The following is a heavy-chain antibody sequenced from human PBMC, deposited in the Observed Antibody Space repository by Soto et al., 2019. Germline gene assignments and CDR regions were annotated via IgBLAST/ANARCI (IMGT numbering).Heavy chain of an antibody. CDR2: ITYDRSNQ. CDR1: GFTFSGYA. J-gene: IGHJ6*02. D-gene: IGHD2-15*01. V-gene: IGHV3-30-3*01. CDR3: ARGGGGHYDYGVDV. Sequence: ASSLRLSCAASGFTFSGYAMQCVLQAPGKGLEWVSLITYDRSNQYYADSVKGRFTISRDNSKNTVYLQRNSLRPEDTAVNYCARGGGGHYDYGVDVWRQGTTVTVSS.